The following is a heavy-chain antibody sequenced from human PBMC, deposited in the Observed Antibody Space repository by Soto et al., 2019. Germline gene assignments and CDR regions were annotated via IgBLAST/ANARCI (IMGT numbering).Heavy chain of an antibody. CDR3: ARGLDYSDSSGYSYFAY. V-gene: IGHV3-23*01. CDR1: GFTFSNYA. D-gene: IGHD3-22*01. J-gene: IGHJ4*01. CDR2: ISGNGKST. Sequence: EVQLLESGGDLVQPGGSLRLSCAASGFTFSNYAMIWVRHAPGKGLAWVSGISGNGKSTYYAESVKGRFTISRDNSQNTMYLQLNRLRAEATAVYYCARGLDYSDSSGYSYFAYWGHGTLVTVSS.